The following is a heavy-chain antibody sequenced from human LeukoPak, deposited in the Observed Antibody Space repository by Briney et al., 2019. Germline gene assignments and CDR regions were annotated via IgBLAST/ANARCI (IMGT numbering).Heavy chain of an antibody. D-gene: IGHD4-17*01. V-gene: IGHV3-23*01. CDR2: ISGSGGST. CDR3: AKGRVVYGDA. CDR1: GFTFSSYE. Sequence: GGSLRLSCAASGFTFSSYEMNWVRQAPGKGLEWVSAISGSGGSTYYADSVKGRFTISRDNSKNTLYLQMNSLRAEDTAVYYCAKGRVVYGDAWGQGTLVAVSS. J-gene: IGHJ5*02.